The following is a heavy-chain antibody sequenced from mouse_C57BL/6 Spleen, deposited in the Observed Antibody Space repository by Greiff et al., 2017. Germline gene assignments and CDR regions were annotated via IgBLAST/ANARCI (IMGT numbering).Heavy chain of an antibody. J-gene: IGHJ2*01. CDR2: IDPSDIYT. Sequence: VQLQQPGAELVMPGASVKLSCKASGYTFTSYWMHWVKQRPGQGLEWIGEIDPSDIYTNYNPKFKGKSTLTVDKSSSTAYMQLSSLTSEDSAGYYCARGGYGSSLDYWGQGTTLTVSS. CDR1: GYTFTSYW. CDR3: ARGGYGSSLDY. D-gene: IGHD1-1*01. V-gene: IGHV1-69*01.